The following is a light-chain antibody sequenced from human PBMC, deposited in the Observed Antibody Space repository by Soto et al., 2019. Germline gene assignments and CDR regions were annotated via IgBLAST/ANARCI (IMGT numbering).Light chain of an antibody. CDR3: TSYTNSDTWV. J-gene: IGLJ3*02. Sequence: QSALAQPRSVSGSPGQSVTISCSGTSSDVGGYEYVSWYQQHPGKAPRLLIYHVGQRPSGVPDRFSGSKSGTTASLTISDVQAEDEAHYHCTSYTNSDTWVFGGGTKVTVL. V-gene: IGLV2-11*01. CDR2: HVG. CDR1: SSDVGGYEY.